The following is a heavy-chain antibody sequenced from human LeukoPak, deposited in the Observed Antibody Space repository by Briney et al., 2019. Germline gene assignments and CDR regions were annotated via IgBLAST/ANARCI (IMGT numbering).Heavy chain of an antibody. CDR1: GGSISSSSYY. CDR3: ARRGYCSSTSCYEYWFDP. J-gene: IGHJ5*02. Sequence: PSETLSLTCTVSGGSISSSSYYWGWIRPPPGKGLEWIGTIYYSGSTYYNPSLKSRLTISVDTSKNQFSLRLSSVTATDTAVYYCARRGYCSSTSCYEYWFDPWGQGTLVTVSS. V-gene: IGHV4-39*01. CDR2: IYYSGST. D-gene: IGHD2-2*01.